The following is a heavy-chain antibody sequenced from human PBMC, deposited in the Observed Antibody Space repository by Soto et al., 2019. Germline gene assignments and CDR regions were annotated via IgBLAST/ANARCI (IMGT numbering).Heavy chain of an antibody. CDR2: IYSEGTP. CDR3: ARSTYYDILTGSYYYYAMDV. Sequence: GGSLRLSCAASGFTVGSNYMSWVRQAPGKGLEWVSVIYSEGTPYYADSVKGRFTISRENSNNTLYLHMNNLRAEDTAVYYCARSTYYDILTGSYYYYAMDVWGQGTTVTV. CDR1: GFTVGSNY. V-gene: IGHV3-53*01. J-gene: IGHJ6*02. D-gene: IGHD3-9*01.